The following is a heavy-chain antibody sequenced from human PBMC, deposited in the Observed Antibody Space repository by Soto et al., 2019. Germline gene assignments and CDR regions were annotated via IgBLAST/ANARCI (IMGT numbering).Heavy chain of an antibody. CDR3: ARGSGSYEDY. D-gene: IGHD2-15*01. CDR2: IIPLLGTT. CDR1: GGTFSSYT. Sequence: QVQLVQSGAEVKKPGSSVKVSCKASGGTFSSYTLSWVRQAPGQGLEWMGRIIPLLGTTNYAQELQDSLTITADNSTGTAYMELSIRTSEDTAVDYCARGSGSYEDYWGQGGLVIVTS. V-gene: IGHV1-69*08. J-gene: IGHJ1*01.